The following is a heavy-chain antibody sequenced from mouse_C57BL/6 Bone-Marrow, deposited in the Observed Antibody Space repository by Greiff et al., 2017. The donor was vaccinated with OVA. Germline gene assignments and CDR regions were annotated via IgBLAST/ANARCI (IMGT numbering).Heavy chain of an antibody. V-gene: IGHV3-6*01. Sequence: DVQLQESGPGLVKPSQSLSLTCSVTGYSITSGYYWNWIRQFPGNKLEWRGYISYDGSNNYNPSLKNRISITRDTAKNQFFLKLNSVTTEDTATYYCARNAYYSNYDYYAMDYWGQGTSVTVSS. J-gene: IGHJ4*01. CDR2: ISYDGSN. CDR3: ARNAYYSNYDYYAMDY. CDR1: GYSITSGYY. D-gene: IGHD2-5*01.